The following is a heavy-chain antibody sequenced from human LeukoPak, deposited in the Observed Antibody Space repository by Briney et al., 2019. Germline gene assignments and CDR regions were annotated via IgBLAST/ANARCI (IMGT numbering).Heavy chain of an antibody. Sequence: GASVKVSCKASGYTFTGYYMHWVRQAPGQGLEWMGWINPNSGGTNYAQKFRGRVTMTRDTSISTAYMELSRLRSDDTAVYYCARAGRLLWFGELPFDYWGQGTLVTVSS. CDR1: GYTFTGYY. J-gene: IGHJ4*02. D-gene: IGHD3-10*01. CDR3: ARAGRLLWFGELPFDY. V-gene: IGHV1-2*02. CDR2: INPNSGGT.